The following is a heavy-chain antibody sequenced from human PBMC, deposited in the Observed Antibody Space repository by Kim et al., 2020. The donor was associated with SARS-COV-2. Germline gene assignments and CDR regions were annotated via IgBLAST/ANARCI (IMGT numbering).Heavy chain of an antibody. CDR2: INHSGST. CDR3: ARGRYGSSWYGGSGWFDP. Sequence: SETLSLTCAVYGGSFSGYYWSWIRQPPGKGLEWIGEINHSGSTNYNSSLKSRVTISVDTSKNQFSLKLSSVTAADTAVYYCARGRYGSSWYGGSGWFDPWGQGALVNVSS. J-gene: IGHJ5*02. CDR1: GGSFSGYY. D-gene: IGHD6-13*01. V-gene: IGHV4-34*01.